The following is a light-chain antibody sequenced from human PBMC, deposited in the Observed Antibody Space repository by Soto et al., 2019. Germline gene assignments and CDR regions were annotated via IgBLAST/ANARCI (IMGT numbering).Light chain of an antibody. Sequence: DIQMTQSPSTLSASVGDRDTITCRASQSISSWLAWYQQKPGKAPKLLIYDASSLESGVPSRFSGSGSGTEFTLTISSLQPDDFATYYCQQYNSYPYTFGQGTKVDIK. V-gene: IGKV1-5*01. CDR2: DAS. CDR3: QQYNSYPYT. J-gene: IGKJ2*01. CDR1: QSISSW.